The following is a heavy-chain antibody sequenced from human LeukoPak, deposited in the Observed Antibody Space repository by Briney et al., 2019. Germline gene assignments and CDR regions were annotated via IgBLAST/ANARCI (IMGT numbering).Heavy chain of an antibody. D-gene: IGHD6-19*01. CDR3: ALAGRGYYFDY. J-gene: IGHJ4*02. CDR2: IIPIFGSA. CDR1: GGTFSSYV. V-gene: IGHV1-69*01. Sequence: SVKVSCKASGGTFSSYVISWVRQAPGQGLEWMGGIIPIFGSANYAQEFQGRVTITADESTSTAYMELNSLRSEDTAVYYCALAGRGYYFDYWGQGTLVTVSS.